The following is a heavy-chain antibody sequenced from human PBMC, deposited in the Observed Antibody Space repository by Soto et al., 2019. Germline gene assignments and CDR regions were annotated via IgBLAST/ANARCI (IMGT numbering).Heavy chain of an antibody. CDR3: ARDGLPYGGNSGVWKHKNSHFDY. D-gene: IGHD4-17*01. CDR2: IIPIFGTA. V-gene: IGHV1-69*13. CDR1: GGTFSSYA. J-gene: IGHJ4*02. Sequence: SVKVSCKASGGTFSSYAISWVRQAPGQGLEWMGGIIPIFGTANYAQKFQGRVTITADESTSTAYMELSSLRSDDTAVYYCARDGLPYGGNSGVWKHKNSHFDYWGQ.